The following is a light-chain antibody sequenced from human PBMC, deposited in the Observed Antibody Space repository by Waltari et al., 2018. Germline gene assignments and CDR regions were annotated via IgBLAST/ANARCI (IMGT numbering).Light chain of an antibody. J-gene: IGKJ1*01. V-gene: IGKV3-20*01. CDR1: QRVGRT. CDR2: DAS. Sequence: EIVLTQSPASLSLSPGARATLSCRASQRVGRTLAWYQQRPGQAPRLLIYDASSRATGIPDRFSGSGSGTDFSLTISRLEPEDFAVYYCQKYGTRPATFGQGTKVEVK. CDR3: QKYGTRPAT.